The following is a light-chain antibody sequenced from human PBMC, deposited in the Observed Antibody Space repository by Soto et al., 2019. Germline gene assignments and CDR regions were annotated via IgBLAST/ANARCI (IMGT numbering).Light chain of an antibody. J-gene: IGLJ2*01. CDR1: SSDVGGYNS. CDR2: EVS. Sequence: QSALTQPPSASGSPGQSVTISCTGTSSDVGGYNSVSWYQQHPGKAPKLMIYEVSKRPSGVPDRFSASKSDNTASLTVSGLRAEDEADYYCSSYAGTKNLLFGGGTQLTVL. CDR3: SSYAGTKNLL. V-gene: IGLV2-8*01.